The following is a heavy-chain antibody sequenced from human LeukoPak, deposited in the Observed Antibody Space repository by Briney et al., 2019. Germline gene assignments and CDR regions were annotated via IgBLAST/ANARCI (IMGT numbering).Heavy chain of an antibody. J-gene: IGHJ6*03. D-gene: IGHD2/OR15-2a*01. Sequence: PSETLSLTCAVYGGSFSGDYWSWIRQPPGKGLEWIGYIHYSGGINYNPSLKSRAAISIDTSNMQFSLKLNSATAADTAVYYCARLSAIALVATYYYHSMDVWGKGTTVIVSS. CDR2: IHYSGGI. CDR3: ARLSAIALVATYYYHSMDV. CDR1: GGSFSGDY. V-gene: IGHV4-34*11.